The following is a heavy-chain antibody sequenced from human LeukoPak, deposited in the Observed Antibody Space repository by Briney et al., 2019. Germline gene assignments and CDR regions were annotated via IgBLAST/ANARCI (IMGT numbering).Heavy chain of an antibody. V-gene: IGHV3-30*18. Sequence: GGSLRLSCAASGFTFRSYGMHWVRQAPGKGLERATVISFDGSDKYFADSVKGRFTISRDNSKNTLYLQMNSLRAEDTAVYYCAKSSPILRYFDWLSGMDYWGQGTLVTVSS. J-gene: IGHJ4*02. CDR1: GFTFRSYG. CDR2: ISFDGSDK. CDR3: AKSSPILRYFDWLSGMDY. D-gene: IGHD3-9*01.